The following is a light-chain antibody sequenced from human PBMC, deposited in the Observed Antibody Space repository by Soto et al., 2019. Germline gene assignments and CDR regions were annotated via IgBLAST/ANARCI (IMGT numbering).Light chain of an antibody. CDR1: QSVNNY. CDR2: DVF. V-gene: IGKV3-11*01. CDR3: QQRCNWPGLT. J-gene: IGKJ4*01. Sequence: EIVLTQSPATLWLSPGERATLSCRASQSVNNYLARYQQKPGQAPRLVMYDVFNRPTGTPASFSGSGSGTDFTLTISSLEHEDFGVYYCQQRCNWPGLTCGGGTMVEIK.